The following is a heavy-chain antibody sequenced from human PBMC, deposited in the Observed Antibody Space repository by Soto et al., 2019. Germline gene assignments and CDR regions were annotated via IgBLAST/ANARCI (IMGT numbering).Heavy chain of an antibody. D-gene: IGHD3-3*01. CDR1: GGSISSYY. J-gene: IGHJ5*02. V-gene: IGHV4-59*12. CDR3: ARWWSGSRQGIDX. Sequence: PSETLSLTCTVSGGSISSYYWSWIRQPPGKGLEWIGYIYYSGSTNYNPSLKSRVTISVDTSKNQFSLKLSSVTAAGAAVYYCARWWSGSRQGIDXWGQGTLVTVSS. CDR2: IYYSGST.